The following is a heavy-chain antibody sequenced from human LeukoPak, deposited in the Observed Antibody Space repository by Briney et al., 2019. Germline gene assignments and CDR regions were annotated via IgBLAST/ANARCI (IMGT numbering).Heavy chain of an antibody. V-gene: IGHV1-69*04. Sequence: SVKVSCKASGGTFSSYAISWVRQAPGQGLEWMGRIIPIFGIANYAQKFQGGVTITADKSTSTAYMELSSLRSEDTAVYYCARAVVPAAKLRGHSYGHSQSYFDYWGQGTLVTVSS. D-gene: IGHD2-2*01. CDR1: GGTFSSYA. CDR2: IIPIFGIA. J-gene: IGHJ4*02. CDR3: ARAVVPAAKLRGHSYGHSQSYFDY.